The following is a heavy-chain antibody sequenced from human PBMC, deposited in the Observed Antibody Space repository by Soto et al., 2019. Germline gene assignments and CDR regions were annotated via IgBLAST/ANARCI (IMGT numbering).Heavy chain of an antibody. CDR2: INPSGGTT. CDR3: ARLGGSGLLAAFDI. D-gene: IGHD6-19*01. Sequence: ASVKVSCKASGYTFISYYMYWVRQAPGQGLEWMGIINPSGGTTTYAQKFQGRVTMTRDTSTSTIYMELSSLRSEDTAVYYCARLGGSGLLAAFDICGQGTMVTVSS. J-gene: IGHJ3*02. V-gene: IGHV1-46*01. CDR1: GYTFISYY.